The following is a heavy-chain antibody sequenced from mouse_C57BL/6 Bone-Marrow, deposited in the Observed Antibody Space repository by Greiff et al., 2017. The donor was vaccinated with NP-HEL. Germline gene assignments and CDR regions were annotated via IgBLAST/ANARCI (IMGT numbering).Heavy chain of an antibody. D-gene: IGHD5-1*01. CDR1: GYAFSSSW. V-gene: IGHV1-82*01. CDR3: ARGSTY. J-gene: IGHJ4*01. Sequence: QVQLQQSGPELVKPGASVKISCKASGYAFSSSWMNWVKQRPGKGLEWIGRIYPGDGDTNYNGKFKGKATLTADKYSSTAYMQLSSLTSEDSAVYFCARGSTYWGQGTSVTVSS. CDR2: IYPGDGDT.